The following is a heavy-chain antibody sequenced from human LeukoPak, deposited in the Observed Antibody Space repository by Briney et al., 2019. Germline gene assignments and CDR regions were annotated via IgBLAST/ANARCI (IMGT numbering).Heavy chain of an antibody. CDR2: IDPSDSYT. V-gene: IGHV5-10-1*01. CDR3: ARLASSGGRRDY. Sequence: GESLKISCKGSGYSFTNYWISWVRRMPGKGLEWMGRIDPSDSYTNYSPSLQGHVTISADKSISTVYLQWSSLKASDTAMYYAARLASSGGRRDYWGQGTLVTVS. J-gene: IGHJ4*02. D-gene: IGHD6-6*01. CDR1: GYSFTNYW.